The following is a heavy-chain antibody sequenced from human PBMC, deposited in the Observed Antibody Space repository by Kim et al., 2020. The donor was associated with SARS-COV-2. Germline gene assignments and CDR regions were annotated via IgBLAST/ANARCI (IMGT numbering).Heavy chain of an antibody. CDR1: GFTVSSNY. CDR2: IYSGGST. J-gene: IGHJ4*02. CDR3: ARDSGSHLSYIAFDY. D-gene: IGHD1-26*01. Sequence: GGSLRLSCAASGFTVSSNYMSWVRQAPGKGLEWVSVIYSGGSTYYADSVKGRFTISRDNSKNTLYLQMNSLRAEDTAVYYCARDSGSHLSYIAFDYWGQGTLVTVSS. V-gene: IGHV3-53*01.